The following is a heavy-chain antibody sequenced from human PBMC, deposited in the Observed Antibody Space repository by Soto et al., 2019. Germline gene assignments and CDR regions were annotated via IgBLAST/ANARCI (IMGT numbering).Heavy chain of an antibody. Sequence: ASVKVSCKASGYTFTGYYMHWVRQAPGQGLEGMEWINPNSNSTNYAQKFQGWVTMTRDTSISTAYMELSRLRSDDTALYYCARERRYSTVSLLYYYMDVWGKGTTVTVSS. J-gene: IGHJ6*03. D-gene: IGHD6-13*01. CDR3: ARERRYSTVSLLYYYMDV. CDR2: INPNSNST. CDR1: GYTFTGYY. V-gene: IGHV1-2*04.